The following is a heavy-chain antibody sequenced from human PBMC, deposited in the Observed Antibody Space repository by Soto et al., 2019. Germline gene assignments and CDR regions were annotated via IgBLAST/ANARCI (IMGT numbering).Heavy chain of an antibody. J-gene: IGHJ6*02. Sequence: SETLSLTCTVSGGSVSSGSYYWSWIRQPPGKGLEWIGYIYYSGSTNYNPSLKSRVTISVDTSKNQFSLKLSSVTAADTAVYYCARVGGYDFWSGYLTHIRKGYYYYGMDVWGQGTTVTVSS. CDR2: IYYSGST. CDR1: GGSVSSGSYY. V-gene: IGHV4-61*01. D-gene: IGHD3-3*01. CDR3: ARVGGYDFWSGYLTHIRKGYYYYGMDV.